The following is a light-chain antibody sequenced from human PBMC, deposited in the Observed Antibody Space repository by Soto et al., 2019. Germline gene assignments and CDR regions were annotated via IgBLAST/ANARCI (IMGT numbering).Light chain of an antibody. V-gene: IGKV1-5*03. J-gene: IGKJ1*01. CDR3: QQYNSYSRT. Sequence: DIQMTQSPSTLSASVGDRVTITCRANQSISTWLAWYQQEQGKAPKLLIYKASHLDSGVPSRFSGSGSGTEFTLTISSLQPDDFATYYCQQYNSYSRTFGQGTKVEIK. CDR1: QSISTW. CDR2: KAS.